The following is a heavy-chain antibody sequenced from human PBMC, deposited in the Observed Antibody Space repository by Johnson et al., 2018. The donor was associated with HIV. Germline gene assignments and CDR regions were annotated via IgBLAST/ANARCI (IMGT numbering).Heavy chain of an antibody. CDR3: AKEMVPWFGELPWAFDAFEI. CDR2: IGWDSGSL. J-gene: IGHJ3*02. V-gene: IGHV3-9*01. Sequence: EVQLVESGGGLVQPGGSLRLSCAASGFTFGDYAMHWVRQAPGKGLEWVSGIGWDSGSLGYADAVKGRFTISREDAKNSLYLQMNSLRVEDTALYFCAKEMVPWFGELPWAFDAFEIWGQGTMVTVSS. CDR1: GFTFGDYA. D-gene: IGHD3-10*01.